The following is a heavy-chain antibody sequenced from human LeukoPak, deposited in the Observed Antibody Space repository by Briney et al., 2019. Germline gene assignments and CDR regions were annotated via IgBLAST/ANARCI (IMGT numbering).Heavy chain of an antibody. Sequence: GGSLSLSWAASGLTFSSYAMSWVRKAPGKGLEWVSAISGSGGSTYYADSVKGRFTISRDNSKNTLYLQMNSLRAEDTAVYYCALWFGELVDYWGQGTLVTVSS. CDR3: ALWFGELVDY. J-gene: IGHJ4*02. V-gene: IGHV3-23*01. CDR1: GLTFSSYA. D-gene: IGHD3-10*01. CDR2: ISGSGGST.